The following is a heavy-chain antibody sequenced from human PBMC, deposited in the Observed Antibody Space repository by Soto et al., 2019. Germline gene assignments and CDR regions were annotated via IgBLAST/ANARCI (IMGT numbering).Heavy chain of an antibody. V-gene: IGHV3-48*03. Sequence: GSRRLSCAASGFTFSSYEMNWVRQAPGKGLEWVSYISSSGTTIYYADSVKGRFTISRDNAKNSLYLQMNSLRAEDTAVYYCARPIAAAGTVVDHWGQGTLVTVSS. CDR3: ARPIAAAGTVVDH. D-gene: IGHD6-13*01. CDR1: GFTFSSYE. CDR2: ISSSGTTI. J-gene: IGHJ4*02.